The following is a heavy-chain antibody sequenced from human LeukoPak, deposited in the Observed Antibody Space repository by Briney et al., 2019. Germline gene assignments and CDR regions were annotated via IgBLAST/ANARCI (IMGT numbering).Heavy chain of an antibody. CDR1: GFSFDLYA. CDR3: TREIRYFDWFQADY. CDR2: IRSKPYGETT. J-gene: IGHJ4*02. V-gene: IGHV3-49*03. Sequence: GGSLRLSCSASGFSFDLYAMTWFRQAPGKGLEWVGVIRSKPYGETTQYAASVRGRFTFSRDDSNSIAYLQMDSLKTEDTAVYYCTREIRYFDWFQADYWGQGTLVTVSS. D-gene: IGHD3-9*01.